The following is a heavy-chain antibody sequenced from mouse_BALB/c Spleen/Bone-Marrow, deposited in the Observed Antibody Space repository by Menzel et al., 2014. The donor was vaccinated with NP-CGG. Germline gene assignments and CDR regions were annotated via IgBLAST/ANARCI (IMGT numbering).Heavy chain of an antibody. J-gene: IGHJ3*01. D-gene: IGHD2-4*01. V-gene: IGHV1-67*01. Sequence: QVQLQQSGPELVRPGVSVKISCKGSGYTFTDYAMHWVKQSRAKSLEWIGVISTYSGNTNYNQKFKGKATMTVDKSSSTAYMELARLTSEDSAIYYCARGSMITTDWFAYWGQGTLVTVSA. CDR3: ARGSMITTDWFAY. CDR1: GYTFTDYA. CDR2: ISTYSGNT.